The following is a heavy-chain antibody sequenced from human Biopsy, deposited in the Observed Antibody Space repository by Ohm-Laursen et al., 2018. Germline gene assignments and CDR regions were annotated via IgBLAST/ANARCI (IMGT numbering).Heavy chain of an antibody. D-gene: IGHD4-17*01. Sequence: TLSLTCTVSGGSVSSNTNYWAWIRQPPGKGLEWIGSIFYSGIIYYNPSLKSRVTISVDTSKNQFSLKLSSVAAPDTAVYYCARHSSMTTVIFVNWGQGTLVTVSS. CDR2: IFYSGII. CDR1: GGSVSSNTNY. CDR3: ARHSSMTTVIFVN. J-gene: IGHJ4*02. V-gene: IGHV4-39*01.